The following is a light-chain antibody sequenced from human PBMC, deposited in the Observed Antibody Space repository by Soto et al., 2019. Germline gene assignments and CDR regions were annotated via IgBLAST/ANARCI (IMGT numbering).Light chain of an antibody. CDR1: TSDVGGYDY. J-gene: IGLJ1*01. Sequence: QYVLTQPRSVSGSPGQSVAISCTGTTSDVGGYDYVSWHQQHPGKAPELIIFDVSKRPSGVPDRFSGSKSGNTASLTISGLQAEDEADYFCCSYAGDFYVFGSGTKVTVL. CDR3: CSYAGDFYV. V-gene: IGLV2-11*01. CDR2: DVS.